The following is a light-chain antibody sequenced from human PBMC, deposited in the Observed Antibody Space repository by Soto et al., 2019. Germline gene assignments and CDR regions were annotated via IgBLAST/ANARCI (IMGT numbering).Light chain of an antibody. CDR1: QSVSSY. V-gene: IGKV3-11*01. CDR2: DAS. J-gene: IGKJ5*01. Sequence: EIVLTQSPATLSLSPGERATLSCRASQSVSSYLAWYKQKPGQAPRLLIYDASKRATGNPARFSCSGSGTDFSLTNISLEPEDFAVDYCQQRSNWITFGQGTRLEIK. CDR3: QQRSNWIT.